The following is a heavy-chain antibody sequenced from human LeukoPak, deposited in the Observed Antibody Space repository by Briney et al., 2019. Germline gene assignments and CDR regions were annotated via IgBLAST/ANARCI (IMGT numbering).Heavy chain of an antibody. Sequence: GSLRLSCAASGFRFSDAWMTWVRQAPGKGLEWVGLIKGKAGGETTHCAAPVKGRFTISRDDSRNTLYLQMSSLKTEDTALYYCAKDVPLTGGRSLLYWGQGTLVSVSS. CDR2: IKGKAGGETT. CDR3: AKDVPLTGGRSLLY. V-gene: IGHV3-15*01. D-gene: IGHD2-8*02. CDR1: GFRFSDAW. J-gene: IGHJ4*02.